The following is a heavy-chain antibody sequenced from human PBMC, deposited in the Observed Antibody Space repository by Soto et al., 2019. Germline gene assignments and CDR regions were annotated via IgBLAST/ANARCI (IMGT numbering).Heavy chain of an antibody. CDR3: AKVWGMYYYYGMDV. D-gene: IGHD3-16*01. CDR1: GFTFDDYT. Sequence: VGSLRLSCAASGFTFDDYTMHWVRQAPGKGLEWVSLISWDGGSTHYADSVKGRFTISRDNSKNSLYLQMNSLRTEDTALYYCAKVWGMYYYYGMDVWGQGTTVTVSS. V-gene: IGHV3-43*01. CDR2: ISWDGGST. J-gene: IGHJ6*02.